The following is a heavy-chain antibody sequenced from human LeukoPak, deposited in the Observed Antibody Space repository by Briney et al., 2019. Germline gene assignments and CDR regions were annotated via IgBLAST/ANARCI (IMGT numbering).Heavy chain of an antibody. CDR2: ISYDGSNK. V-gene: IGHV3-30*04. CDR3: ARDSIAVGDY. D-gene: IGHD6-19*01. Sequence: PGRSLRLSCAASGFTFSSYAMHWVRQAPGKGLEWVAVISYDGSNKYYADSVKGRFTISRDNSKNTLYLQMNGLRAEDTAVYYCARDSIAVGDYWGQGTLVTVSS. CDR1: GFTFSSYA. J-gene: IGHJ4*02.